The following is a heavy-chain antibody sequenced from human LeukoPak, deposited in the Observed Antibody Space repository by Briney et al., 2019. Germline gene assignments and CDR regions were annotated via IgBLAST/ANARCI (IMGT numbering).Heavy chain of an antibody. CDR2: IYHSGST. J-gene: IGHJ4*02. CDR3: ARGGYLSHYFDY. CDR1: GGSISSGDYY. D-gene: IGHD2-15*01. Sequence: SETLSLTCTVSGGSISSGDYYWSWIRQPPGKGLEWIGYIYHSGSTYYNPSLKSRVTISVDRSKNQFSLKLTSVTAADTAVYYCARGGYLSHYFDYWGQGIPVTVSS. V-gene: IGHV4-30-2*01.